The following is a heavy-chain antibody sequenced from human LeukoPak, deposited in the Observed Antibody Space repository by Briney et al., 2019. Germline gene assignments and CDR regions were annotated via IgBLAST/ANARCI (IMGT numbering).Heavy chain of an antibody. V-gene: IGHV3-30*18. CDR3: AKVMVSAHGMDV. J-gene: IGHJ6*02. CDR2: ISYDGSNK. D-gene: IGHD2-8*01. Sequence: GGSLRLSCAASGFTFSSYGMHWVRQAPGKGLEWVAVISYDGSNKYYADSVKGRFTISRDNSKNTLYLQMNSLRAEDTAVYYCAKVMVSAHGMDVWGQGTTVTVSS. CDR1: GFTFSSYG.